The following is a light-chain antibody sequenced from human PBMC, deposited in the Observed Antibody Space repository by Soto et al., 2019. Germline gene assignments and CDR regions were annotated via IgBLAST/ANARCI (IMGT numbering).Light chain of an antibody. CDR3: SSYINDNRSYV. CDR1: SSDIGAYTS. Sequence: QSALTQPASVSGSPGQSITISCTGTSSDIGAYTSVSWHQHHPGKAPKVMIYEVSKRPSGVSIRFSGSKSGNTASLTISGLQAEDEAHYYCSSYINDNRSYVFGTGTKLTVL. CDR2: EVS. V-gene: IGLV2-14*01. J-gene: IGLJ1*01.